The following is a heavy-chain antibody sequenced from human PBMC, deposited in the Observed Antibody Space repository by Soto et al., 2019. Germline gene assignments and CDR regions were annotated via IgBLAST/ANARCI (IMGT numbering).Heavy chain of an antibody. CDR1: GYTFTHYA. Sequence: QVQLVQSGAEVKKHGASVKVSCTASGYTFTHYAIHWVRHAPGQRLEWMGFINAGSGNTKYSQTFQGRLTFTKDTSASTADRDLSSLRSEDTAIYYWARGVAADGAWGQGTLVTVSS. D-gene: IGHD6-13*01. CDR2: INAGSGNT. J-gene: IGHJ5*02. CDR3: ARGVAADGA. V-gene: IGHV1-3*01.